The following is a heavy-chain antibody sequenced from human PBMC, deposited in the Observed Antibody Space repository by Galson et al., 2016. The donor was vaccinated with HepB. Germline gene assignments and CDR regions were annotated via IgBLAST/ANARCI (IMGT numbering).Heavy chain of an antibody. Sequence: SLRLSCAASGFTFNSHAMHWVRQAPGKGLEWVAIISYDGGNKYYAASVRGRFAVSRDNSKNTLYLQMNSLRAEDTAAYYCAKETYYDFLRGYYSNYYYGVDAWGQGTTVTVSS. D-gene: IGHD3-3*01. J-gene: IGHJ6*02. V-gene: IGHV3-30*09. CDR1: GFTFNSHA. CDR2: ISYDGGNK. CDR3: AKETYYDFLRGYYSNYYYGVDA.